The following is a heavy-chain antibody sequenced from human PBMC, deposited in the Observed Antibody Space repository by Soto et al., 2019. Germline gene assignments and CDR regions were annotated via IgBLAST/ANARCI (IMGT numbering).Heavy chain of an antibody. CDR1: NGSISSYY. V-gene: IGHV4-59*01. J-gene: IGHJ4*02. Sequence: QVQLQESGPGLVKPSETLSLTCIVSNGSISSYYWSWFRQPPGKGLEWIGSIYSSGSTNYNPSLKSRVTISVDTSKNQFSLRLSYVPAADTAVYYCARGLTGSPIPGEYWGQGTLVTVSS. CDR3: ARGLTGSPIPGEY. D-gene: IGHD3-16*01. CDR2: IYSSGST.